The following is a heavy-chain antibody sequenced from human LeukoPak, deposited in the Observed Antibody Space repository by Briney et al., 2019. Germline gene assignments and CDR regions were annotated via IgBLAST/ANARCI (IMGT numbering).Heavy chain of an antibody. V-gene: IGHV1-2*02. Sequence: GASVKVSCKASGYTFTSYGISWVRQAPGQGLEWMGWINPNSGDTNYAQKFQGRVTMTRDTSINTAYMELRRLRYDDTAVYYCARDAPTGTTFDIWGQGTMVTVSS. CDR2: INPNSGDT. CDR1: GYTFTSYG. D-gene: IGHD4-17*01. CDR3: ARDAPTGTTFDI. J-gene: IGHJ3*02.